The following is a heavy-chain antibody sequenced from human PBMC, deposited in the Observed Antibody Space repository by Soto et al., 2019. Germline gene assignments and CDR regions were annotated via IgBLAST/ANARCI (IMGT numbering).Heavy chain of an antibody. V-gene: IGHV3-33*01. CDR1: GFTFSRYG. CDR2: IWNDGIRK. D-gene: IGHD3-16*01. Sequence: GWSLRLSCAASGFTFSRYGMHWVRQAPGKGLEWVALIWNDGIRKVYVDSVKGRFSISRDNSKNTLDLQMNSLRAEDTAVYYCATDDDNEAYAFDYWGPVTLFTVSA. CDR3: ATDDDNEAYAFDY. J-gene: IGHJ4*02.